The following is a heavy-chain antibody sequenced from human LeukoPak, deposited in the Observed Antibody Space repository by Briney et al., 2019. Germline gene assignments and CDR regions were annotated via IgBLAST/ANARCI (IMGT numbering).Heavy chain of an antibody. CDR3: AKDNPIEQVPGLGSGY. Sequence: PGGSLRLSCAASGFTFSSYGMHWVRQAPGKGLEWVTFIQYDGSNKYYADSVKGRFTISRDNSKNTLYLQMNSLRAEDTAVYFCAKDNPIEQVPGLGSGYWGQGTLVTVSS. CDR2: IQYDGSNK. V-gene: IGHV3-30*02. J-gene: IGHJ4*02. D-gene: IGHD1-14*01. CDR1: GFTFSSYG.